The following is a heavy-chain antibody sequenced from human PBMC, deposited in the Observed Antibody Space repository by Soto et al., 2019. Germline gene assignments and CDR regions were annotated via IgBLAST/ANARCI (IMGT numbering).Heavy chain of an antibody. Sequence: EVQLVESGGGLVKPGGSLRLSCAASGFTFRSYSMNWVRQAPGKGLEWVSSISSSSSYIYYADSVKGRFTISRDNAKNSLYLQMNILRAEDTAVYYCARDQPGYSYGYGLGYWGQGPLVTVSS. D-gene: IGHD5-18*01. CDR3: ARDQPGYSYGYGLGY. CDR2: ISSSSSYI. CDR1: GFTFRSYS. V-gene: IGHV3-21*01. J-gene: IGHJ4*02.